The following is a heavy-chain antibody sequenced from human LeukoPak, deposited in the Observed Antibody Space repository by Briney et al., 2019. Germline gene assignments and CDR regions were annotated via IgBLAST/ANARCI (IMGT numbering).Heavy chain of an antibody. CDR3: ARAYSSSWYIWFDP. CDR1: DGSISGYY. Sequence: SETLSLTCTISDGSISGYYWSWIRQPPGKGLEWIGYIYSGSTNYNPSLKSRVAISVDSSKNQFSLKLTSVTAADTAVYYCARAYSSSWYIWFDPWGQGTLVTVSS. J-gene: IGHJ5*02. CDR2: IYSGST. D-gene: IGHD6-13*01. V-gene: IGHV4-59*01.